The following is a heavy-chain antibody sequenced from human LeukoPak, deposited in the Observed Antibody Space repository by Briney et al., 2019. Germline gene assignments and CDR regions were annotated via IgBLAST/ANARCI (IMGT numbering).Heavy chain of an antibody. J-gene: IGHJ5*02. V-gene: IGHV3-30*18. CDR1: GFTFSSYG. D-gene: IGHD4-11*01. Sequence: GRSLRLSCAASGFTFSSYGMHWVRQAPGKGLEWVAVISYDGSNKYYADSVKGRFTISRDNSKNTLFLQLNSLRDEDTAVYYCAKVAEKSLTTVEKGWFDPWGQGTLVTVSS. CDR3: AKVAEKSLTTVEKGWFDP. CDR2: ISYDGSNK.